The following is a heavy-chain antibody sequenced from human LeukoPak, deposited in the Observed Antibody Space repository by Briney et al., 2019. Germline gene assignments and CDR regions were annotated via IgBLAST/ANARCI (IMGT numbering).Heavy chain of an antibody. CDR3: VRLVAVPDVYFDY. D-gene: IGHD2-21*01. J-gene: IGHJ4*02. Sequence: GGSLRLSCAASGFTFSSHWMYWVRQAPGKGLVWVSRINSDGSSTSYADSVKGRFTISRDNARNTLFLQMNSLRAEDTAVYYCVRLVAVPDVYFDYWGQGTLVTVSS. V-gene: IGHV3-74*01. CDR1: GFTFSSHW. CDR2: INSDGSST.